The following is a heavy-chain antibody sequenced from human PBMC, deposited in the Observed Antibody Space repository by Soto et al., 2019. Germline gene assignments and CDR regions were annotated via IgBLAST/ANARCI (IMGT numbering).Heavy chain of an antibody. D-gene: IGHD1-26*01. V-gene: IGHV4-59*08. CDR2: IYYSGST. CDR3: ARRHGSALDY. Sequence: SETLSLTCTVSGGTISSWYWSWIRQPPGKGLEWIGYIYYSGSTNCNPSLKSRVTISVDTSKNQFSPKLSSVTAADTAVYYCARRHGSALDYWGQGTLVTGSS. J-gene: IGHJ4*02. CDR1: GGTISSWY.